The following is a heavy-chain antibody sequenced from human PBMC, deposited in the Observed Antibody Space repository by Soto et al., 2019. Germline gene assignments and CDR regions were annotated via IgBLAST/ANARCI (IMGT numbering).Heavy chain of an antibody. CDR3: ARDSSRIAVAGYYYYYGMDV. D-gene: IGHD6-19*01. Sequence: ASVKVSCKXSGYTFTGYYMHWVRQAPGQGLEWMGWINPNSGGTNYAQKFQGWVTMTRDTSISTAYMELSRLRSDDTAVYYCARDSSRIAVAGYYYYYGMDVWGQGTTVTVSS. CDR2: INPNSGGT. J-gene: IGHJ6*02. CDR1: GYTFTGYY. V-gene: IGHV1-2*04.